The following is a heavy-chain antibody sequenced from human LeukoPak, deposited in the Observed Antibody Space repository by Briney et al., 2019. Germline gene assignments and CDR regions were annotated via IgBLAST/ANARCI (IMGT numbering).Heavy chain of an antibody. J-gene: IGHJ3*02. Sequence: PGRSLRLSCAASGFTFDDYAMHWVRQAPGKGLEWVSGISWNSGSIGYADSVKGRFTISRDNAKNSLYLQMNSLRAEDTALYYCAKGSTVRGVIPRDAFDIWGQGTMVTVSS. CDR1: GFTFDDYA. V-gene: IGHV3-9*01. D-gene: IGHD3-10*01. CDR2: ISWNSGSI. CDR3: AKGSTVRGVIPRDAFDI.